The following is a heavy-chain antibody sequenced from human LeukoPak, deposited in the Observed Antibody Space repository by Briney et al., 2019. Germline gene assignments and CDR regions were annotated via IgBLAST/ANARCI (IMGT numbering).Heavy chain of an antibody. CDR3: AKDRQSGRYYDSSGYYTN. D-gene: IGHD3-22*01. V-gene: IGHV3-74*01. Sequence: GGSLRLSCAASGFTFSDFWMHWVRQAPGKGLVWVSRINSGGTVTNYADSVKGRLTISRDNAKNTLYLQMNSLRAEDTAVYYCAKDRQSGRYYDSSGYYTNWGQGTLVTVSS. J-gene: IGHJ4*02. CDR2: INSGGTVT. CDR1: GFTFSDFW.